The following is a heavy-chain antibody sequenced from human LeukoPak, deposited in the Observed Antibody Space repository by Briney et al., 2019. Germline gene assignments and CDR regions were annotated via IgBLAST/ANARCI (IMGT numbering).Heavy chain of an antibody. J-gene: IGHJ4*02. D-gene: IGHD1/OR15-1a*01. CDR3: ARDPVEHVLDY. CDR1: GFTFSSYI. Sequence: GGSLRLPCAASGFTFSSYIMNWVRQAPGKGLEWVSSISSSSRYIHYADSVKGRFTISRDNPKNSLYLQMNTLRAEDTAVYYCARDPVEHVLDYWGQGTVVTVSS. CDR2: ISSSSRYI. V-gene: IGHV3-21*01.